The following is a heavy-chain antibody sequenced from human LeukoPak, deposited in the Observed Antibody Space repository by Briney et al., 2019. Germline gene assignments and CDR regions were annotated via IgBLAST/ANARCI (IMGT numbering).Heavy chain of an antibody. D-gene: IGHD6-13*01. Sequence: GGSLRLSCAASGFTFSTYWMSWVRQAQGQGLEWVANIRQDGSDKYYVDSVKGRFTISRDNAKNSLYLEMDSLRAEDTAVYYCVRMYTNNWLLWYWGQGTLVTVSS. J-gene: IGHJ4*02. CDR1: GFTFSTYW. CDR3: VRMYTNNWLLWY. CDR2: IRQDGSDK. V-gene: IGHV3-7*04.